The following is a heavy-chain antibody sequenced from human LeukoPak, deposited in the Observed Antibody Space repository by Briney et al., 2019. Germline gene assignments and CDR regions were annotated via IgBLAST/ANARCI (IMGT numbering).Heavy chain of an antibody. CDR1: GFTASSYT. CDR2: ISRTTGSI. CDR3: ARESILGTTTDYLDY. V-gene: IGHV3-48*04. J-gene: IGHJ4*02. Sequence: GGSLRLSCEAAGFTASSYTMNWVRQAPGKGLEWVSLISRTTGSIYYADSVRGRFTISRDSAKNSVYLQMNSLRAEDTAIYYCARESILGTTTDYLDYWSQGTRVIVSS. D-gene: IGHD1-26*01.